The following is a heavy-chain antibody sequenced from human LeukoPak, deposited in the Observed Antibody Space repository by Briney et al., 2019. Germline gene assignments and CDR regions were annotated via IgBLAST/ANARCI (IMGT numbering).Heavy chain of an antibody. J-gene: IGHJ4*02. CDR2: IYYSGST. V-gene: IGHV4-39*01. CDR3: AGIKYSYGFPETYCFDY. Sequence: SETLSLTCTVSGGSISSSSYYWGWIRQPPGKGLEWIGSIYYSGSTYYNPSLKSRVTISVDTSKNQFSLKLSSVTAADTAVYYCAGIKYSYGFPETYCFDYWGQGTLVTVSS. D-gene: IGHD5-18*01. CDR1: GGSISSSSYY.